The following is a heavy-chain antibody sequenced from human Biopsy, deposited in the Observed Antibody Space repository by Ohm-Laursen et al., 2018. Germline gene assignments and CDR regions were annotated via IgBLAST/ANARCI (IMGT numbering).Heavy chain of an antibody. J-gene: IGHJ4*02. D-gene: IGHD5-18*01. V-gene: IGHV3-49*03. Sequence: SLRLSCSAFGFNFGDLGMGWFRQVPGKGLECVSLIRSIGSGGTTEYDESVKGRFTVSRDDSKSLTYLQMSSLKIEDTGIYYCTKWSGGYSYSSLWGRGALVTVSS. CDR3: TKWSGGYSYSSL. CDR2: IRSIGSGGTT. CDR1: GFNFGDLG.